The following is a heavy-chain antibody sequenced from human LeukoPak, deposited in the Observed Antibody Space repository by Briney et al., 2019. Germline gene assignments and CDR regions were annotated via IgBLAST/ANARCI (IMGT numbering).Heavy chain of an antibody. CDR1: GFTFSSYA. J-gene: IGHJ4*02. D-gene: IGHD2-15*01. Sequence: GGSLRLSCAAPGFTFSSYAMSWVRQAPGKGLEWVSAISGSGGSTYYADSVKGRFTISRDNSKNTLYLQMNSLRAEDTAVYYCANRDLPRGYCSGGSCYSVDYWGQGTLVTVSS. CDR3: ANRDLPRGYCSGGSCYSVDY. V-gene: IGHV3-23*01. CDR2: ISGSGGST.